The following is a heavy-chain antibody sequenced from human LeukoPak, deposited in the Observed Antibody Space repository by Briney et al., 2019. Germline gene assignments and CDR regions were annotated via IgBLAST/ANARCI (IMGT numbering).Heavy chain of an antibody. Sequence: SETLSLTCTVSGGSIGGSYYWNWIRQPAGKGLEWIGRIYSSGTANYNPSLKSRVAISVDTSKNQFSLRLTSMTAADTAIYYCARIIYYYETGGFRDYFDSWGQGTLSPSPQ. CDR2: IYSSGTA. J-gene: IGHJ4*02. CDR3: ARIIYYYETGGFRDYFDS. V-gene: IGHV4-4*07. CDR1: GGSIGGSYY. D-gene: IGHD3-22*01.